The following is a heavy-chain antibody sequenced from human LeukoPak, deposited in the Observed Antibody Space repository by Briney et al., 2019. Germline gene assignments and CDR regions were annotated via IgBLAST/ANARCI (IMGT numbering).Heavy chain of an antibody. CDR2: IIPIFGTA. CDR3: ARVEKWELPYYFDY. J-gene: IGHJ4*02. Sequence: GASVKVSCKASGYTFTGYYMHWVRQAPGQGLEWMGGIIPIFGTANYAQKFQGRVTITADKSTSTAYMELSSLRSEDTAVYYCARVEKWELPYYFDYWGQGTLVTVSS. D-gene: IGHD1-26*01. CDR1: GYTFTGYY. V-gene: IGHV1-69*06.